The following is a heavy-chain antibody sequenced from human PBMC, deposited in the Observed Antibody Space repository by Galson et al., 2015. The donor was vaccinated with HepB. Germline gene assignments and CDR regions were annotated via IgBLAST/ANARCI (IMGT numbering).Heavy chain of an antibody. V-gene: IGHV1-18*01. Sequence: SVKVSCKASGYTFTGHSISWVRQAPGQGLEWVGWITAYNGATRYAQKVQGRVTMTTDTSTSTAYMELRSLRSDDTAMYYCARESRSCTSTGCSYWYFDLWGHGTLVTVSS. CDR3: ARESRSCTSTGCSYWYFDL. D-gene: IGHD2-2*01. CDR2: ITAYNGAT. CDR1: GYTFTGHS. J-gene: IGHJ2*01.